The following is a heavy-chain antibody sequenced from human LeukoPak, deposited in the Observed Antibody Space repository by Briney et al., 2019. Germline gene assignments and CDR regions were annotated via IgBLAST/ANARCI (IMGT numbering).Heavy chain of an antibody. D-gene: IGHD1-26*01. J-gene: IGHJ4*02. CDR2: IKQDGSEK. CDR3: ARVQWELRGVGSYFEY. Sequence: PGGSLRLSCVVSGFTFSSYWMSWDRQAPGKGLEWVANIKQDGSEKYYVDSVKGRFTMSRDNAKNSLYLQMNSLRAEDTAVYYCARVQWELRGVGSYFEYWGQGALVTVSS. V-gene: IGHV3-7*01. CDR1: GFTFSSYW.